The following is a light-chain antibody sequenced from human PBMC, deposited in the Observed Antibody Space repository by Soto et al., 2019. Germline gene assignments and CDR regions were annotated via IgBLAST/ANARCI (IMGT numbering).Light chain of an antibody. J-gene: IGKJ3*01. V-gene: IGKV3-20*01. Sequence: EIVLTQSPGTLSLSPGERAILSCRASQSLSSSFLAWYQQKPGQAPRLLIYSSSNRATGIPDRFSGSGSGTDFTLTISRLDPEDFAVYYCQQYGRSSLTFGPGTKVD. CDR2: SSS. CDR3: QQYGRSSLT. CDR1: QSLSSSF.